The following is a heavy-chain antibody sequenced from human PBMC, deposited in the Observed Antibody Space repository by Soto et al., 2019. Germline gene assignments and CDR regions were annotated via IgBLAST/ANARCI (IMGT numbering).Heavy chain of an antibody. CDR2: IYWDDDR. V-gene: IGHV2-5*02. Sequence: QITLKESGPTLVKPTQTLTLTCTFSGFSLSTDGVGVGWFRQPPGKALEWLALIYWDDDRRYSPSLKTRLTIPKATSKPQALLTMTNMDPVDTATYCCAHAYGGTCWPNDAFDVWGQGTVVTVSS. J-gene: IGHJ3*01. CDR1: GFSLSTDGVG. D-gene: IGHD2-21*01. CDR3: AHAYGGTCWPNDAFDV.